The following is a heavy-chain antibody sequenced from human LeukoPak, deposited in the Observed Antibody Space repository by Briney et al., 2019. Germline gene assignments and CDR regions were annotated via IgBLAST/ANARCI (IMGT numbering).Heavy chain of an antibody. CDR2: ISGSGGSI. CDR3: AKSRGLIAAATY. D-gene: IGHD6-13*01. Sequence: AGGSLRLSCAASGFTFSSYAMSWVRQAPGKGLEWVSAISGSGGSIYYADSVKGRFTISRDNSKNTLYLQVNSLRAEDTAVYYCAKSRGLIAAATYWGQGTLVTVSS. CDR1: GFTFSSYA. J-gene: IGHJ4*02. V-gene: IGHV3-23*01.